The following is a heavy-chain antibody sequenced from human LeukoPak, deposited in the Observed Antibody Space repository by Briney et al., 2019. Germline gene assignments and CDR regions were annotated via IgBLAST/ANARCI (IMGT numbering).Heavy chain of an antibody. CDR1: GGSISSYY. V-gene: IGHV4-59*12. Sequence: PSETLSLTCTVSGGSISSYYWSWIRQPPGKGLEWIGYIYYSGSTYYNPSLKSRVTISVDRSKNQFSLRLNSVTAADTAVYYCARMTDFWNEYYDSYFDYWGQGTLVIVSS. J-gene: IGHJ4*02. CDR2: IYYSGST. CDR3: ARMTDFWNEYYDSYFDY. D-gene: IGHD3-3*01.